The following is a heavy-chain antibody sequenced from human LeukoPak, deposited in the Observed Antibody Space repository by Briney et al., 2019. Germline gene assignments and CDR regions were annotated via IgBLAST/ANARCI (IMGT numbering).Heavy chain of an antibody. CDR1: GFTFSSYS. Sequence: GGSLRLSCAASGFTFSSYSMNWVRQAPGKGLEWVSSISSSSSHIYYADSVKGRFTISRDNAKNSLYLQMNSLRAEDTAVYYCHVGYCSGGSCYYFDYWGQGTLVTVSS. V-gene: IGHV3-21*01. D-gene: IGHD2-15*01. CDR2: ISSSSSHI. CDR3: HVGYCSGGSCYYFDY. J-gene: IGHJ4*02.